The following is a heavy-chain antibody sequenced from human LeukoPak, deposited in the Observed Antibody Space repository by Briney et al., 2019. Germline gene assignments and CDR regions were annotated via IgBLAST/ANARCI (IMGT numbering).Heavy chain of an antibody. J-gene: IGHJ4*02. Sequence: GGSLRLSCAASGFTFSSYWMHWVRQAPGKGPVWVSRINTDGTSTTYADSVKGRFTISRDNAKNTLYLQMNSLRADDTAVYYCARGYSGSYRIDYWGQGTLVTVSS. CDR2: INTDGTST. CDR1: GFTFSSYW. D-gene: IGHD1-26*01. CDR3: ARGYSGSYRIDY. V-gene: IGHV3-74*01.